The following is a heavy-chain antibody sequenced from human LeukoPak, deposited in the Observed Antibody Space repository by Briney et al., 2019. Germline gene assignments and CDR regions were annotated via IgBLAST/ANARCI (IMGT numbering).Heavy chain of an antibody. D-gene: IGHD1-26*01. V-gene: IGHV4-31*03. Sequence: SQTLSLTCTVSGGSISSGGYYWSWLRQHPGKGLEWIGYIYYSGSTYYNPSLKSRVTISVDTSKNQFSLKLSSVTAADTAVYYCARSKGAIVTYYYYGMDVWGQGTTVTVSS. J-gene: IGHJ6*02. CDR1: GGSISSGGYY. CDR2: IYYSGST. CDR3: ARSKGAIVTYYYYGMDV.